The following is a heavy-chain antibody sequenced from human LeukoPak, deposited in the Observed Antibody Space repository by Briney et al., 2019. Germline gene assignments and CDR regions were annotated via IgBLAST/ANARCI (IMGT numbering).Heavy chain of an antibody. CDR1: GFTFSSYA. D-gene: IGHD5-12*01. CDR3: AKRDSGYDANQGFFDY. V-gene: IGHV3-23*01. J-gene: IGHJ4*02. Sequence: GGSLRLSCAASGFTFSSYAMSWVRQAPGKGLEWVSAISGSGGSTYYADSVKGRFTISRDNSKNTLYLQMNSLRAEDTAVYYCAKRDSGYDANQGFFDYWGQGTLVTVSS. CDR2: ISGSGGST.